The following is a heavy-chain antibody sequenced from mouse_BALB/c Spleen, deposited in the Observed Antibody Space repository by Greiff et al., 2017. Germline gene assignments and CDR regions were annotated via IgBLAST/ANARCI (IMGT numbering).Heavy chain of an antibody. CDR1: GFTFSSYA. J-gene: IGHJ2*01. D-gene: IGHD1-1*01. Sequence: EVKVEESGGGLVKPGGSLKLSCAASGFTFSSYAMSWVRQTPEKRLEWVATISSGGSYTYYPDSVKGRFTISRDNAKNTLYLQMSSLRSEDTAMYYCARQGYYGSSPNFDYWGQGTTLTVSS. CDR3: ARQGYYGSSPNFDY. CDR2: ISSGGSYT. V-gene: IGHV5-9-3*01.